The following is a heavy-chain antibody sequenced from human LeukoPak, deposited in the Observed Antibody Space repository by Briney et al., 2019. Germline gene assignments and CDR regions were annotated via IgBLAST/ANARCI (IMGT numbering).Heavy chain of an antibody. CDR2: IYSGGST. D-gene: IGHD1-26*01. V-gene: IGHV3-53*01. Sequence: GGSLRLSCAASGFTVSSNYMSWVRQAPGKGLEWVSVIYSGGSTHYADSVKGRFTISRDNSKNTLYLQMNSLRAEDTAVYYCARERVVAAGDIYYYYGMDVWGQGTTVTVS. J-gene: IGHJ6*02. CDR3: ARERVVAAGDIYYYYGMDV. CDR1: GFTVSSNY.